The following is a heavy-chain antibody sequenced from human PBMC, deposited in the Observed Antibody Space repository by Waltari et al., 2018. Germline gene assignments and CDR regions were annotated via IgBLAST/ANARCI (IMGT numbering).Heavy chain of an antibody. CDR3: GRESTTDWYVDH. D-gene: IGHD3-9*01. CDR1: GFTFSSHL. J-gene: IGHJ4*02. CDR2: MNDEGVMT. Sequence: EVQMVESGGGLVQPGGSLRLSCAASGFTFSSHLVPWVRQGPGKGLGWVSRMNDEGVMTAYADSVKGRVPISRYNAKNILYLEMSSLTAEDTAVYYCGRESTTDWYVDHWGQGTLVTVSS. V-gene: IGHV3-74*01.